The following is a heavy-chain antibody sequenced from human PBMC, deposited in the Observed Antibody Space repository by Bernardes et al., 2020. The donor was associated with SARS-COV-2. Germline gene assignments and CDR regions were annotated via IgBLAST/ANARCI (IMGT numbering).Heavy chain of an antibody. D-gene: IGHD3-22*01. CDR3: ASDYDSSGFHLRYLDR. J-gene: IGHJ4*02. CDR1: GFIFSNYA. Sequence: GGSLRLSCVGSGFIFSNYAMHWVRQTPGKGLECVAVLSYDGSKKYYADSVKGRFTISRDNSKNTVYLQMDSLRPEDTAIYFCASDYDSSGFHLRYLDRWGPGTLVTVSS. CDR2: LSYDGSKK. V-gene: IGHV3-30*01.